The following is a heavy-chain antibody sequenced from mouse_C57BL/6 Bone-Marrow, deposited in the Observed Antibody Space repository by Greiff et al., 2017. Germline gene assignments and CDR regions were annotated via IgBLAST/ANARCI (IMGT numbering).Heavy chain of an antibody. CDR3: ARGGLHYYAMDY. Sequence: QVQLQQPGAELVKPGASVKLSCKASGYTFTSYWMHWVKQRPGQGLEWIGMIHPNSGSTNYNEKFKSKATLTVDTSSSTAYMQLSSLTSEDSAVYYCARGGLHYYAMDYWGQGTSVTVSS. J-gene: IGHJ4*01. D-gene: IGHD2-1*01. CDR1: GYTFTSYW. V-gene: IGHV1-64*01. CDR2: IHPNSGST.